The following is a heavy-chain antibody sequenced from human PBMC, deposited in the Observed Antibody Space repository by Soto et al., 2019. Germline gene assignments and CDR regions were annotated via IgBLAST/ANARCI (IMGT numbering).Heavy chain of an antibody. CDR1: GGSITVVVYS. Sequence: QLQLQESGSGLVKPSQTLSLTCAVSGGSITVVVYSWSWFRQPPGKGLEWIGYIYLSGSTYYNPSLKSRVTISVDRSKNQFSLKLSSVTAADTAVYYCARDLGLGGGWFDPWGQGTLVTVSS. CDR3: ARDLGLGGGWFDP. J-gene: IGHJ5*02. D-gene: IGHD3-10*01. CDR2: IYLSGST. V-gene: IGHV4-30-2*01.